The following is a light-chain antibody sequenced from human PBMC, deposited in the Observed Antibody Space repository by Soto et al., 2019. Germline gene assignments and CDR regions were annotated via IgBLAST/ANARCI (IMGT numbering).Light chain of an antibody. CDR2: RAS. J-gene: IGKJ1*01. CDR1: QAVNTR. Sequence: EIVMTQSPATLSVFPGERATLSCRASQAVNTRLAWYHHKPGQAPRLLIYRASTRAAGIPARFSGSGSGTEFTLTISSLQSEDFAVYYCQQYISWPRTFGQGTKVDI. V-gene: IGKV3D-15*01. CDR3: QQYISWPRT.